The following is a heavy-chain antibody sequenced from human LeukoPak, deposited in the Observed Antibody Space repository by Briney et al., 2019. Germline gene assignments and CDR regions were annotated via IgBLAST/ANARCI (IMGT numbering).Heavy chain of an antibody. V-gene: IGHV1-69*05. Sequence: SVKASCKASGGTFSSYAISWVRQAPGQGLEWMGRIIPIFGTANYAQKFQGRVTITTDESTSTAYMELSSLRSEDTAVYYCARGIEDTAMVTMAFDIWGQGTMVTVSS. CDR1: GGTFSSYA. CDR3: ARGIEDTAMVTMAFDI. D-gene: IGHD5-18*01. CDR2: IIPIFGTA. J-gene: IGHJ3*02.